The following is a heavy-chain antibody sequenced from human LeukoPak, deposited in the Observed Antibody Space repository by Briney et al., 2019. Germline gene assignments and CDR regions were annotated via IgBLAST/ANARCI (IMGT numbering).Heavy chain of an antibody. J-gene: IGHJ3*02. CDR2: INHSGST. V-gene: IGHV4-34*01. CDR3: ARLSPTYYYDSSGYKAAFDI. D-gene: IGHD3-22*01. Sequence: SETLSLTCAVYGGSFSGYYWSWIRQPPGKGLEWIGEINHSGSTNYNPSLKSRVTISVDTSKNQFSLQLSSVTAADTAVYYCARLSPTYYYDSSGYKAAFDIWGQGTMVTVSS. CDR1: GGSFSGYY.